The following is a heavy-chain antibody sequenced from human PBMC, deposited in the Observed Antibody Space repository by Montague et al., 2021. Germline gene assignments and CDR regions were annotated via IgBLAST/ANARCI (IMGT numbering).Heavy chain of an antibody. V-gene: IGHV1-2*02. CDR1: GYTFIDYY. CDR3: ARTVEYTSSDY. CDR2: INPNSGDT. D-gene: IGHD6-13*01. Sequence: SVRVSCKASGYTFIDYYIHWVRQAPGQGLEWMGWINPNSGDTYTAEKFQGRVTLTRDTSINTAYLELSSLTSDDTAVYFCARTVEYTSSDYWGQGSLVTVSS. J-gene: IGHJ4*02.